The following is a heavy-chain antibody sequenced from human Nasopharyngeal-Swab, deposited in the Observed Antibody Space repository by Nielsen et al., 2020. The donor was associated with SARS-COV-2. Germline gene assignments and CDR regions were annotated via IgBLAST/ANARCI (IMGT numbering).Heavy chain of an antibody. J-gene: IGHJ4*02. CDR1: GYTFTGYY. CDR3: ARAGLVVVPAAMGY. CDR2: INPNSGGT. V-gene: IGHV1-2*02. D-gene: IGHD2-2*01. Sequence: ASVKISCKASGYTFTGYYMLWVRQAPGQGLEWMGWINPNSGGTNYAQKFQGRVTMNRDTSISTAYMELSRLRSDDTAVYYCARAGLVVVPAAMGYWGQGTLVTVSS.